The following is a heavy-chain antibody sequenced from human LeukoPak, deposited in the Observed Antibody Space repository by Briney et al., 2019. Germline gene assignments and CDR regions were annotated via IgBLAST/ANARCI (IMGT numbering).Heavy chain of an antibody. J-gene: IGHJ6*02. Sequence: ASVKVSCKASGGTFSSYAISWVRQAPGQGLEWMGRIIPILGIANYAQKFQGRVTITADKSTSTAYMELRSLRSDDTAVYYCARDQGITMIVRYGFGMDVWGQGTTVTVSS. CDR3: ARDQGITMIVRYGFGMDV. D-gene: IGHD3-22*01. CDR1: GGTFSSYA. CDR2: IIPILGIA. V-gene: IGHV1-69*04.